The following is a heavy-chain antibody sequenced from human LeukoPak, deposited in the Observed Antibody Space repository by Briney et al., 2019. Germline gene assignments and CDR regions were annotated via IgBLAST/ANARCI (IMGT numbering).Heavy chain of an antibody. D-gene: IGHD3-9*01. CDR1: GYTFTSYA. Sequence: ASVKVSCKASGYTFTSYAMNWVRQAPGQGLEWMGWINTNTGNPTYAQGFTGRFVFSLDASVSTAYLQISSLKAEDTAVYYCARGGRRKTYFDWLLGNYWGQGTLVTVSS. J-gene: IGHJ4*02. V-gene: IGHV7-4-1*02. CDR3: ARGGRRKTYFDWLLGNY. CDR2: INTNTGNP.